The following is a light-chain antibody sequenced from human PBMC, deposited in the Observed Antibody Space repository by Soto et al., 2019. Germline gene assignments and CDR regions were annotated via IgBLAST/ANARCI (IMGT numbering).Light chain of an antibody. Sequence: QSALTQPPSASGSPGQSVTISCTGTSSDVGGYNYVSWYQQYPGKAPKIMIYEVSERPSGVPVRFSGSKSGNTASLTVSGLQAEDEADYYCSSYAGNNNLVFGGGTKVTVL. V-gene: IGLV2-8*01. J-gene: IGLJ3*02. CDR3: SSYAGNNNLV. CDR2: EVS. CDR1: SSDVGGYNY.